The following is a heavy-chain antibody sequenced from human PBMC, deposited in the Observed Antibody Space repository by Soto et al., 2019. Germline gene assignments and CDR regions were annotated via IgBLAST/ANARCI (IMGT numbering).Heavy chain of an antibody. CDR1: GYTFTSYG. CDR2: ISAYNGNT. D-gene: IGHD4-17*01. CDR3: ARAVYGDYHPYYYYGMDV. V-gene: IGHV1-18*01. J-gene: IGHJ6*02. Sequence: ASVKVSCKASGYTFTSYGISWLRQAPGQGLEWMGWISAYNGNTNYAQKLQGRVTMTTDTSTSTAYMELRSPRSDDTAVYYCARAVYGDYHPYYYYGMDVWGQGTTVTVSS.